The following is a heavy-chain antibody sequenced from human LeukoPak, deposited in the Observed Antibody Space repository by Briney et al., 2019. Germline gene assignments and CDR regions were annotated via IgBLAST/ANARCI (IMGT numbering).Heavy chain of an antibody. J-gene: IGHJ1*01. D-gene: IGHD5-12*01. CDR1: GYIFTTYW. CDR2: IYPGDSDT. CDR3: VRSGLSNRPEYFQN. Sequence: GESLKISCKGSGYIFTTYWIGWVRRMPGKGLEWMGIIYPGDSDTRYSPSFQGQVTISADKSISTAYLRWNSLEASDTAMYYCVRSGLSNRPEYFQNWGQGTLVSVSS. V-gene: IGHV5-51*01.